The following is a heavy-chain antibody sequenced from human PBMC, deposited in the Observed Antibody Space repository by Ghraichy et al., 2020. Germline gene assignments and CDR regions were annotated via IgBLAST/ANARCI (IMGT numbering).Heavy chain of an antibody. Sequence: SETLSLTCTVSGGSISPYYWSWIRQPPGKGLEWIGYIYYSGSSNYNPSLKSRVSISVDTSKNQFSLKLSSVTAADTAVYYCARTRAANYYFDYWGQGTLVTVSS. CDR2: IYYSGSS. J-gene: IGHJ4*02. CDR3: ARTRAANYYFDY. V-gene: IGHV4-59*08. CDR1: GGSISPYY. D-gene: IGHD1-1*01.